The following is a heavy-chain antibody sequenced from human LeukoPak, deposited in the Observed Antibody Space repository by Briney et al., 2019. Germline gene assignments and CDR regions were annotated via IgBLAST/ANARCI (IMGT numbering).Heavy chain of an antibody. J-gene: IGHJ3*02. CDR2: ISSGSTTI. CDR3: VRAVPAAILGAFDI. V-gene: IGHV3-48*04. D-gene: IGHD2-2*02. CDR1: GFTFSSYW. Sequence: GGSLRLSCAASGFTFSSYWMSWVRQAPGKGLEWVSFISSGSTTIFYADSVKGRFTISRDNAKNSLYLQMNSLRAEDTAVYYCVRAVPAAILGAFDIWGQGTMVTVSS.